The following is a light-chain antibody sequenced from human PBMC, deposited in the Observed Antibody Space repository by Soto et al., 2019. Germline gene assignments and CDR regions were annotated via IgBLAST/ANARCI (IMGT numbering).Light chain of an antibody. CDR1: SSDVGLYNY. CDR3: SSFTTSSTYV. J-gene: IGLJ1*01. CDR2: DVT. V-gene: IGLV2-14*01. Sequence: QSALTQPASVSGSPGQSMAISCTGTSSDVGLYNYVSWYQQHPDKVPKLIIYDVTNRPSGVSDRFSGSKSGNTASLTISGLQADDEADYYCSSFTTSSTYVFGTGTKLTVL.